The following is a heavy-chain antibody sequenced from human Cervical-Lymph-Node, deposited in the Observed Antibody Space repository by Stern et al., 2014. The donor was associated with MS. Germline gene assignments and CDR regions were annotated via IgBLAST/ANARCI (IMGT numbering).Heavy chain of an antibody. D-gene: IGHD6-6*01. V-gene: IGHV3-30-3*01. Sequence: QVQLVESGGGVVQPGRSLRLSCAASRFTFSIYAMHWVRQAPGKGLEWMALISDDGNTKYYADSVKGRMTISRDNSKDTLYLHLNNLTSEDTAVYYCAGGPYARSSWFDHWGQGTLVTVSS. CDR2: ISDDGNTK. CDR3: AGGPYARSSWFDH. CDR1: RFTFSIYA. J-gene: IGHJ5*02.